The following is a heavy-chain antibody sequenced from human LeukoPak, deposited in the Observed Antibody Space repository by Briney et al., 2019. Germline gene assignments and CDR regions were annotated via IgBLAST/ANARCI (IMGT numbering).Heavy chain of an antibody. CDR2: ISSSGSII. V-gene: IGHV3-48*01. J-gene: IGHJ4*02. Sequence: PGGSLRLSCTASGFTFSSYNMKWVRQAPGKGLEWVSYISSSGSIIDYADSVKGRFTTSRDNAKNSLYLQMNSLRAEDTAVYYCARDFEAAGFDYWGQGTLVTVSS. CDR3: ARDFEAAGFDY. CDR1: GFTFSSYN. D-gene: IGHD6-25*01.